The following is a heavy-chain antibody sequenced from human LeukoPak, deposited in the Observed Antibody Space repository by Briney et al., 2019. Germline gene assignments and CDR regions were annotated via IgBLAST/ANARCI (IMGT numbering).Heavy chain of an antibody. CDR3: ARDYCRDVSCSIRWFDP. V-gene: IGHV3-66*02. CDR1: GSTVSSNF. CDR2: IYSAGDT. J-gene: IGHJ5*02. D-gene: IGHD2-15*01. Sequence: PGGSLRLSCVASGSTVSSNFMSWVRQAPGKGLEWVSVIYSAGDTYYADSVKGRFTISRDNFKNTLYLQMNSLRTDDSAVYYCARDYCRDVSCSIRWFDPWGQGTLVTVSS.